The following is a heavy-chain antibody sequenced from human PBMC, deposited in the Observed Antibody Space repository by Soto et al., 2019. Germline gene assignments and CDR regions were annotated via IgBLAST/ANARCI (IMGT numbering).Heavy chain of an antibody. V-gene: IGHV3-11*01. Sequence: PGGSLRLSCAASGFTFSDYYMSWIRQAPGKGLEWVSYISSSGSTIYYSDSVKGRFTISRDNAKNSLYLQMNSLRAEDTAVYYCATMVRGVNNGYYYYYMDVWGKGTTVTVSS. J-gene: IGHJ6*03. CDR2: ISSSGSTI. CDR1: GFTFSDYY. CDR3: ATMVRGVNNGYYYYYMDV. D-gene: IGHD3-10*01.